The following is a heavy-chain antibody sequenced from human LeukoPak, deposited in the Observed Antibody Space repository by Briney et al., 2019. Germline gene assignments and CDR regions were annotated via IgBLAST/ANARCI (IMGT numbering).Heavy chain of an antibody. J-gene: IGHJ4*02. CDR1: GGSISSSSYY. Sequence: SETLSLTCSVSGGSISSSSYYWGWIRQPPGKGLEWIGSIYYSGSTYYNPSLKSRVTISVDTSKNQFSLKLSSVTAADTAVYYCARHLWGRGSYCFDYWGQGLLVTVSS. CDR2: IYYSGST. D-gene: IGHD3-16*01. CDR3: ARHLWGRGSYCFDY. V-gene: IGHV4-39*01.